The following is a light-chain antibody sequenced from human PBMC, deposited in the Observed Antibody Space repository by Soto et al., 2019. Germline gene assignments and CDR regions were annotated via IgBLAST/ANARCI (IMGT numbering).Light chain of an antibody. V-gene: IGLV2-14*03. CDR1: SSDIGDHNS. CDR2: AVS. J-gene: IGLJ2*01. Sequence: QSALTQPASVSGSPGQSITISCTGTSSDIGDHNSVSWYLQQTGKAPKFMIYAVSNRPSGVSNRFSGYKSGNTASLTISGPQADNEADYSCSSYTTSTTVIFGGGTKLTVL. CDR3: SSYTTSTTVI.